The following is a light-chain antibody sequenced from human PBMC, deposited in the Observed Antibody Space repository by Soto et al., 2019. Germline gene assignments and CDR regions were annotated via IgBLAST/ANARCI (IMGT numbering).Light chain of an antibody. V-gene: IGLV2-14*01. J-gene: IGLJ1*01. Sequence: QSVLTQPASVSGSPGQSVTISCTGTSSDVGAYNYVSWYQQHPAKIPKLMIYHVSNRPSGVSDRFSGSKSGNTASLTISGLQAEDEADYSCYSHTTSSTYVFRTRTKVTVL. CDR3: YSHTTSSTYV. CDR2: HVS. CDR1: SSDVGAYNY.